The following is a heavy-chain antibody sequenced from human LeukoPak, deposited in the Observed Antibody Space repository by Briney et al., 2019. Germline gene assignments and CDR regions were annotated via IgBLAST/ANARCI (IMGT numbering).Heavy chain of an antibody. J-gene: IGHJ4*02. Sequence: YISVSGGVRSYADSVKGRFTISRDDARNSLYLQMNSLKDEDTAVYYCARDRGYFYDQLGYWGQGTLVTVSS. D-gene: IGHD2/OR15-2a*01. CDR2: ISVSGGVR. V-gene: IGHV3-48*02. CDR3: ARDRGYFYDQLGY.